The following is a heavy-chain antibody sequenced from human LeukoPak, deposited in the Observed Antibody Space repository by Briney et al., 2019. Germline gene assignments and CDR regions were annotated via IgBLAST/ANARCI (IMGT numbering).Heavy chain of an antibody. Sequence: PSETLSLTCAVSGDSITNYFWSWVRQPPGKGLEWIGYIYYSGSTNYNPSLKSRVTISVDTSKNQSSLKLSSVTAADTAVYYCARPFYDRGPDAFDIWGQGTMVTVSS. CDR3: ARPFYDRGPDAFDI. V-gene: IGHV4-59*01. D-gene: IGHD2/OR15-2a*01. J-gene: IGHJ3*02. CDR1: GDSITNYF. CDR2: IYYSGST.